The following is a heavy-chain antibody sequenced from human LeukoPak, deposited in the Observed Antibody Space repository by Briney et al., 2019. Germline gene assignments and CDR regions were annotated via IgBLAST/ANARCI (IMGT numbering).Heavy chain of an antibody. D-gene: IGHD3-10*01. CDR3: AKVGLTYYGSGSYYFDY. Sequence: PGGSLRLSCATSGFTFSSYAMSWVRQAPGKGLEWVSAISGSGGSTYYADSVKGRFTISRDNSKNTLYLQMNSLRAEDTAVYYCAKVGLTYYGSGSYYFDYWGQGTLVTVSS. CDR1: GFTFSSYA. CDR2: ISGSGGST. J-gene: IGHJ4*02. V-gene: IGHV3-23*01.